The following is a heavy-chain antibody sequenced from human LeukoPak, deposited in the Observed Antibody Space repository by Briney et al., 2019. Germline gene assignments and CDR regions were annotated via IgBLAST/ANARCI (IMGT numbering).Heavy chain of an antibody. CDR3: ARDPYCSGGSCYSSAIPYYFDY. D-gene: IGHD2-15*01. J-gene: IGHJ4*02. Sequence: GGSPRLSCAASGFTFSSYSMNLVRQAPGKGLEWVSAISGSGGFTYYADSVKGRFTISRDNSKNTLYLQMNSLRAEDTAVYYCARDPYCSGGSCYSSAIPYYFDYWGQGTLVTVSS. V-gene: IGHV3-23*01. CDR1: GFTFSSYS. CDR2: ISGSGGFT.